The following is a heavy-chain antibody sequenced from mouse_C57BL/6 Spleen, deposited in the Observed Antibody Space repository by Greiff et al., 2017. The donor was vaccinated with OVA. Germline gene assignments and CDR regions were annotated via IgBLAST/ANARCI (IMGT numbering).Heavy chain of an antibody. Sequence: EVKLMESGGGLVKPGGSLKLSCAASGFTFSDYGMHWVRQAPEKGLEWVAYISSGSSTIYYADTVKGRFTISRDNAKNTLFLQMTSLRSEDTAMYYCAVTAQAAWFAYWGQGTLVTVSA. CDR3: AVTAQAAWFAY. J-gene: IGHJ3*01. CDR1: GFTFSDYG. D-gene: IGHD3-2*02. V-gene: IGHV5-17*01. CDR2: ISSGSSTI.